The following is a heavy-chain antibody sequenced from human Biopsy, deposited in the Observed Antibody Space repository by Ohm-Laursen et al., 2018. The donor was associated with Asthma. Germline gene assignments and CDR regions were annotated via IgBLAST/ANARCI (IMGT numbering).Heavy chain of an antibody. V-gene: IGHV1-18*01. D-gene: IGHD2-21*01. CDR1: GYTFNSAG. CDR2: ISVYNGNT. J-gene: IGHJ6*02. CDR3: ARAEDCSHNYGIDV. Sequence: SVKVSCKTSGYTFNSAGITWVRQAPGQGLEWMGWISVYNGNTKVAQKLQDRVTMITDKSTSTAYMELRSLRSDDTAVYFRARAEDCSHNYGIDVWGQGTTVTVS.